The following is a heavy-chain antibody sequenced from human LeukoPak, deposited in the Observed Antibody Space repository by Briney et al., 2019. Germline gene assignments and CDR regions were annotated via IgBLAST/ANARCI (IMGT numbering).Heavy chain of an antibody. CDR1: GYTFTSYG. CDR2: ISAYNGNT. V-gene: IGHV1-18*01. J-gene: IGHJ4*02. D-gene: IGHD2-2*01. Sequence: VKVSCKASGYTFTSYGISWVRQAPGQGLEWMGWISAYNGNTNYAQKLQGRVTMTTDTSTSTAYMELRSLRSDDTAVYYCARVRVFVVVPAGLFDYWGQGTLVTVSS. CDR3: ARVRVFVVVPAGLFDY.